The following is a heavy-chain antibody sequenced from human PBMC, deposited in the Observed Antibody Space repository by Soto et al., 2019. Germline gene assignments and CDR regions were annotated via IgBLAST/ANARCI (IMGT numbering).Heavy chain of an antibody. CDR2: IKHDGSEK. CDR3: ARLYLWFGQLSYAFYI. D-gene: IGHD3-10*01. V-gene: IGHV3-7*05. Sequence: EVQLVESGGGLVQPGGSLRLSCAASGFTFSSYWMSWVRQAPGKGLEWVANIKHDGSEKYYVDSVKGRFTISRDNANNSLYLQMNSLRAEDTAVYYRARLYLWFGQLSYAFYIWVQGTMVTVSS. J-gene: IGHJ3*02. CDR1: GFTFSSYW.